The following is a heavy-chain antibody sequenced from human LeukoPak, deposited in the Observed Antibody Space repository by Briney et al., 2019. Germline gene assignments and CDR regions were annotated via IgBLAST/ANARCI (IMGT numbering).Heavy chain of an antibody. J-gene: IGHJ6*02. V-gene: IGHV4-59*01. CDR2: IYYSGST. CDR1: GGSISSYY. CDR3: ARDRDSLDV. Sequence: SETLSLTCSVSGGSISSYYWSWIRQPPGKGLEWIGYIYYSGSTNYNPSLKSRVTISVDTSKNQFSLELSSVTAADTAVYYCARDRDSLDVWGQGTTVTVSS. D-gene: IGHD3-22*01.